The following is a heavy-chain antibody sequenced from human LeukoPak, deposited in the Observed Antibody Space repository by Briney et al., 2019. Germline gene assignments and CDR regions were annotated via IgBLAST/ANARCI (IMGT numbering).Heavy chain of an antibody. CDR1: GYRFTSYD. CDR3: ARDGPTAAPFDY. J-gene: IGHJ4*02. Sequence: ASVKVSCKASGYRFTSYDMHWVRQAPGQGLEWMGIINPSGGSTSYAQRFQGRVAMTRDTSTTTVYMEVNSLTSEDTAVYFCARDGPTAAPFDYWGQGALVTVSS. V-gene: IGHV1-46*01. D-gene: IGHD2-2*01. CDR2: INPSGGST.